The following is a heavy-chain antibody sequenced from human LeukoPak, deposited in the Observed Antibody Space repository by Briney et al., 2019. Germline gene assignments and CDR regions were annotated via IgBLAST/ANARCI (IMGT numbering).Heavy chain of an antibody. CDR3: ARETGAIFGVVFDY. V-gene: IGHV4-38-2*02. D-gene: IGHD3-3*01. CDR2: ICHGEST. CDR1: GYSISSGYC. J-gene: IGHJ4*02. Sequence: PSETLSLTCTVFGYSISSGYCWGWIRQPPGKGLEWIGNICHGESTYYNPSLYNPSLKSRVTISVDTSKNQFSLKLSSVTAADTAVYYCARETGAIFGVVFDYWGQGTLVTVSS.